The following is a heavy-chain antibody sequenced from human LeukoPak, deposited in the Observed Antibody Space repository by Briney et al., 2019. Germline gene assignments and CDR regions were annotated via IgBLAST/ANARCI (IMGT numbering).Heavy chain of an antibody. J-gene: IGHJ4*02. CDR1: GGSFSGYY. CDR3: ARDCGQYSSSPFDY. V-gene: IGHV4-34*01. D-gene: IGHD6-6*01. CDR2: INHSGST. Sequence: SETLSLTCAVYGGSFSGYYWSWIRQPPEKGLEWIGEINHSGSTNYNPSLKSRVTISVDTSKNQFSLKLSSVTAADTAVYYCARDCGQYSSSPFDYWGQGTLVTVSS.